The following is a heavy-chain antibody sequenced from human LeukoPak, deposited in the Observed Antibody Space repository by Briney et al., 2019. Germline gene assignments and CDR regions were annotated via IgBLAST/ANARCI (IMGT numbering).Heavy chain of an antibody. CDR1: GFTFSDYA. Sequence: GGSLRLSCVASGFTFSDYAMNWVRQAPGKGLEWVSTFKTNSGQVYHAESVRGRFTISRDNSKNTLYLQMNSLRAEDTAVYYCAKGVSSPLYYFDYWGQGTLVAVSS. V-gene: IGHV3-23*01. CDR3: AKGVSSPLYYFDY. CDR2: FKTNSGQV. J-gene: IGHJ4*02. D-gene: IGHD3-16*01.